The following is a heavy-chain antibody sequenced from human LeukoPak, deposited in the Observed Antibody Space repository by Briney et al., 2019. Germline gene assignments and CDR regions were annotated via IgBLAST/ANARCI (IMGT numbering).Heavy chain of an antibody. CDR1: GFTVSSNY. J-gene: IGHJ4*02. V-gene: IGHV4-39*07. CDR3: TRVAEGGTGGRLFDY. D-gene: IGHD1-26*01. Sequence: PGGSLRLSCAASGFTVSSNYMTWVRQSPGKGLEWIGSVYYNGPTYYNPSLVSRVTISRDTSRNQFSLKLSSVTAADTAVYYCTRVAEGGTGGRLFDYWGQGTSVIVSS. CDR2: VYYNGPT.